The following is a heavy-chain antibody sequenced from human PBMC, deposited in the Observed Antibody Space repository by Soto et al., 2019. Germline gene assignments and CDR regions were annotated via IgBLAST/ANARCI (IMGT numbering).Heavy chain of an antibody. V-gene: IGHV3-30-3*01. J-gene: IGHJ6*02. CDR2: VAYDGNKK. Sequence: QVQLVESGGGVVQPGRSLRLSCAASGFPFSSYAMHWVRQAPGKGLEWAAVVAYDGNKKYYAEAVKGRFTISRDNSKNTLYLQVNSLRPEDTAVYYCARDFARTTYFFYGVDVWGQGTTLTVSS. CDR3: ARDFARTTYFFYGVDV. CDR1: GFPFSSYA. D-gene: IGHD1-1*01.